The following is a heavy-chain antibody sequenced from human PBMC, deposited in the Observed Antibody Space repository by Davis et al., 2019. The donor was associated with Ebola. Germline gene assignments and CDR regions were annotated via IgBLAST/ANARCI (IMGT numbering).Heavy chain of an antibody. J-gene: IGHJ4*02. D-gene: IGHD3-22*01. CDR3: ARAEEFTMIVVGPFDY. Sequence: GESLKISCAASGFTFSSYEMNWVRQAPGKGLEWVAVISYDGSNKYYADSVKGRFTISRDNSKNTLYLQMNSLRAEDTAVYYCARAEEFTMIVVGPFDYWGQGTLVTVSS. CDR2: ISYDGSNK. CDR1: GFTFSSYE. V-gene: IGHV3-30*03.